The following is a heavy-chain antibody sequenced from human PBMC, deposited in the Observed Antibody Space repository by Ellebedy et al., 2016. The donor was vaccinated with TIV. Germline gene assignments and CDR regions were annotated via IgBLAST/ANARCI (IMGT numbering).Heavy chain of an antibody. D-gene: IGHD5-12*01. V-gene: IGHV3-30*03. Sequence: GESLKISCAAPGFTFFNYGMHWVRQAPGRGLEWVALISSDETFQYYGDSVRGRFTVSRDSSRNTLYFQMNSLRPDDTAVYYCSIPYHGCGSFYYYGMDIWGQGTTVTVSS. CDR3: SIPYHGCGSFYYYGMDI. CDR2: ISSDETFQ. J-gene: IGHJ6*02. CDR1: GFTFFNYG.